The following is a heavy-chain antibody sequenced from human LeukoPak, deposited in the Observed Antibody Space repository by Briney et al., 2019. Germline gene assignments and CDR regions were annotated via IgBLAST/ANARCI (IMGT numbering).Heavy chain of an antibody. CDR1: GFTFSSYA. D-gene: IGHD6-13*01. CDR3: AKDHESIAAAVLLS. V-gene: IGHV3-23*01. CDR2: ISGSGGT. J-gene: IGHJ5*02. Sequence: ETGGSLTLSCAASGFTFSSYAMNWVRQAPGKGLEWVSAISGSGGTYYADSVKGRFTISRDNSKNPLYLQMNSLRVEDTAVYYCAKDHESIAAAVLLSWGQGTLVTVSS.